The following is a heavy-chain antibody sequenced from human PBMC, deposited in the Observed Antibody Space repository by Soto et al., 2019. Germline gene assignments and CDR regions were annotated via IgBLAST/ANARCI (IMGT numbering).Heavy chain of an antibody. D-gene: IGHD2-15*01. J-gene: IGHJ6*02. V-gene: IGHV3-23*01. CDR3: ANPVAATGIFYYYGMDV. Sequence: GGSLRLSCAASGFTFSSYAMSWVRQAPGKGLEWVSAISGSGGSTYYADSVKGRFTISRGNSKNTLYLQMNSLRAEDTAVYYCANPVAATGIFYYYGMDVWGQGTTVTVSS. CDR2: ISGSGGST. CDR1: GFTFSSYA.